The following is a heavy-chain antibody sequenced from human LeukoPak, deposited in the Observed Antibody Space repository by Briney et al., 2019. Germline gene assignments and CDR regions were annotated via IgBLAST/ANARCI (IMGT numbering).Heavy chain of an antibody. CDR3: ARDLGTSGWYAFDF. CDR2: TYYRSKWYN. V-gene: IGHV6-1*01. D-gene: IGHD6-19*01. J-gene: IGHJ4*02. CDR1: GDSFSSNNGA. Sequence: SQTLSLTCAISGDSFSSNNGAWNWIRQSPSRGLEWLVMTYYRSKWYNDYAAFIQGRLTINPDTSKNQFSLQLNSVTPEDTAVYYCARDLGTSGWYAFDFWGQGTLVTVSS.